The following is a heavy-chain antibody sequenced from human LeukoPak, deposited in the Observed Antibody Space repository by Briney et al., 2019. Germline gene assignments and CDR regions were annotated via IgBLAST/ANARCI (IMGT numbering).Heavy chain of an antibody. Sequence: SETLSLTCAVYGGSFSGYYWSWIRQPPGKGLEWIGEINHSGSTNYNPSLKSRVTISVDTSKNQFSLKLSSVTAADTAVYYCARRFGVTMVRGGWFDPWGQGTLVTVSS. D-gene: IGHD3-10*01. CDR1: GGSFSGYY. CDR2: INHSGST. J-gene: IGHJ5*02. V-gene: IGHV4-34*01. CDR3: ARRFGVTMVRGGWFDP.